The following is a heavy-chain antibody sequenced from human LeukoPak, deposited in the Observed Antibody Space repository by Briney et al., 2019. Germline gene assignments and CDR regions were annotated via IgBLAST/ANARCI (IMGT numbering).Heavy chain of an antibody. V-gene: IGHV4-38-2*02. CDR2: IYHSGST. CDR3: ARHTRAIYYFDY. D-gene: IGHD3-9*01. J-gene: IGHJ4*02. Sequence: SETLSLTCTVSGYSISSGYYWGWIRQPPGKGLEWIGSIYHSGSTYYNPSLKSRVTISVDTSKNQFSLKLSSVTAADTAVYYCARHTRAIYYFDYWGQGTLVTVSS. CDR1: GYSISSGYY.